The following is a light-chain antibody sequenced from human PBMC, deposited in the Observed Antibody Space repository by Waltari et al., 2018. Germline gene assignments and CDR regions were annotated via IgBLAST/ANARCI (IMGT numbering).Light chain of an antibody. CDR2: AAS. J-gene: IGKJ2*01. CDR3: QQLNSYRYT. Sequence: DSQLTLSPSFLSASEADRLPITCRASQGFSNYLTWYQHIPVKAPTLLIYAASTLQSGVPSRFSGSGSGTEFTLTITSLQPEEFATYYCQQLNSYRYTFGQGTKLEIK. V-gene: IGKV1-9*01. CDR1: QGFSNY.